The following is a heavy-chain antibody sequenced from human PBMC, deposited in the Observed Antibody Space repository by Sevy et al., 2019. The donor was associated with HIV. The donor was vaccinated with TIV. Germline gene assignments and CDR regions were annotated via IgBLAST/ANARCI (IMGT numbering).Heavy chain of an antibody. CDR2: ISWNSGSI. Sequence: GGSLRLSCAASGFTFDDYAMHWVRQAPGKGLEWVSGISWNSGSIGYADSLKGQFTISRDNAKNSLYLQMNSLRAEDMALYYCAKDIAESYYDILTGYYKASMDVWGQGTTVTVSS. CDR1: GFTFDDYA. J-gene: IGHJ6*02. CDR3: AKDIAESYYDILTGYYKASMDV. D-gene: IGHD3-9*01. V-gene: IGHV3-9*03.